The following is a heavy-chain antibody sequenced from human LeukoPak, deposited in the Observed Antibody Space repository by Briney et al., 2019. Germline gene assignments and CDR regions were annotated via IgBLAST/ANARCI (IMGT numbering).Heavy chain of an antibody. CDR1: GYTFTSYG. Sequence: ASVKISCKASGYTFTSYGISWVRQAPGQGLEWMGWISAYNGNTNYAQKLQGRVAMTTDTSTSTAYMELRSLRSDDTAVYYCARDGPWPLYYYGSGSYFRISWFDPWGEGTLVTVSS. CDR3: ARDGPWPLYYYGSGSYFRISWFDP. D-gene: IGHD3-10*01. V-gene: IGHV1-18*01. J-gene: IGHJ5*02. CDR2: ISAYNGNT.